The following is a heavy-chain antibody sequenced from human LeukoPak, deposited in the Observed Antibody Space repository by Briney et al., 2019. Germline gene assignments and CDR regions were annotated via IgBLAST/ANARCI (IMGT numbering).Heavy chain of an antibody. CDR1: GLTFSSYW. D-gene: IGHD4-11*01. J-gene: IGHJ4*02. CDR3: ARRMTTVTAYFDY. V-gene: IGHV3-7*01. CDR2: IKQDGSEK. Sequence: PGGSLRLSCAASGLTFSSYWMSWVRQAPGKGLEWVANIKQDGSEKYYLDSVKGRFTFSRDNAKNSLYLQMNSLRAEDTAVYYCARRMTTVTAYFDYWGQGTLVTVSS.